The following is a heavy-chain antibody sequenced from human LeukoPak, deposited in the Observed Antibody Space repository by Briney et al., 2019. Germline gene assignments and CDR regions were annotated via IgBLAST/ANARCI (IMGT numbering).Heavy chain of an antibody. CDR1: GGSFSGYY. V-gene: IGHV4-34*01. J-gene: IGHJ4*02. Sequence: PSETLSLTCAVYGGSFSGYYWSWIRQPPGKGLEWIGEINHSGSTNYNPSLKSRVTISVDTSKNQFSLKLSSVTAADTAVYYCARRGQEARRSPFDYWGQGTLVTVSS. CDR2: INHSGST. CDR3: ARRGQEARRSPFDY. D-gene: IGHD6-6*01.